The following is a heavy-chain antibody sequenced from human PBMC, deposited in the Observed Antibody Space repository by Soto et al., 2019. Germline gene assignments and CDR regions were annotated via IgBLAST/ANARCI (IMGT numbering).Heavy chain of an antibody. V-gene: IGHV3-7*01. CDR2: IKQDGSEK. J-gene: IGHJ4*02. D-gene: IGHD4-17*01. CDR1: GFTFSSYW. Sequence: GGSLRLSCAASGFTFSSYWMSWVRQAPGKGLEWVANIKQDGSEKYYVDSVKGRFTISRDNAKNSLYLQMNSLRAEDTAVYYCARDGGFYGDPPAGAFDYWGQGTLVTVSS. CDR3: ARDGGFYGDPPAGAFDY.